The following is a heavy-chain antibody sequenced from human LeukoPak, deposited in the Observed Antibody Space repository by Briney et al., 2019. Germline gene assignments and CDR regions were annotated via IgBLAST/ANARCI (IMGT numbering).Heavy chain of an antibody. V-gene: IGHV4-59*01. D-gene: IGHD4-17*01. Sequence: ASETLSLTCTVSGGSISSYYWSWIRQPPGKGLEWIGYIYYSGSTNYNPSLKSRVTISVDTSKNQFSLKLSSVTAADTAVYYCARDNGRLRLDYWGQGTLVTVSS. J-gene: IGHJ4*02. CDR3: ARDNGRLRLDY. CDR1: GGSISSYY. CDR2: IYYSGST.